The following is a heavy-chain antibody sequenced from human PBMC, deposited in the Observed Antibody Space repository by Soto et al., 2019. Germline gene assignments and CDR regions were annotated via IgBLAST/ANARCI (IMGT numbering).Heavy chain of an antibody. J-gene: IGHJ4*02. V-gene: IGHV3-15*07. CDR3: TTLAREFWSGYYPFYFDY. D-gene: IGHD3-3*01. CDR2: IKSKTDDGPT. CDR1: GFTFSNAW. Sequence: EVQLVESGGGLVKPGGSLRLSCAASGFTFSNAWMNWVRQAPGKGLEWVGRIKSKTDDGPTDYAAPVKGRFTISRDDSKHTLHLQMNSPKSEDTAVYYCTTLAREFWSGYYPFYFDYWGQGTLVTVSS.